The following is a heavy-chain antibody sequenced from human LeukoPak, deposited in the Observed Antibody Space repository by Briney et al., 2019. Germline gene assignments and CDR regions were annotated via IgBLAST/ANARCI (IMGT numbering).Heavy chain of an antibody. J-gene: IGHJ6*02. CDR2: IYHSGST. CDR1: SGSISSCGYS. Sequence: SETLSLTCAVTSGSISSCGYSWSWIRQPPGKGLEWIGYIYHSGSTYYNPSLKSRVTISVDRSKNQFSLKLSSVTAADTAVYYCARGNGDLRAYYYYGMDVWGQGTTVTVSS. CDR3: ARGNGDLRAYYYYGMDV. V-gene: IGHV4-30-2*01. D-gene: IGHD3-3*01.